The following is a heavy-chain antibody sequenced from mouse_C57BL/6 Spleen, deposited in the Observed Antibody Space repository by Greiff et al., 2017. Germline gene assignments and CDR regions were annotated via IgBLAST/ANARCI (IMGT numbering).Heavy chain of an antibody. J-gene: IGHJ4*01. D-gene: IGHD2-1*01. V-gene: IGHV1-9*01. CDR1: GYTFTGYW. CDR3: ARWGIYYGNPYYAMDY. CDR2: ILPGSGST. Sequence: QVQLKESGAELMKPGASVKLSCKATGYTFTGYWIEWVKQRPGHGLEWIGEILPGSGSTNYNEKFKGKATFTADTSSNTAYMQLSSLTTEDSAIYYCARWGIYYGNPYYAMDYWGQGTSVTVSS.